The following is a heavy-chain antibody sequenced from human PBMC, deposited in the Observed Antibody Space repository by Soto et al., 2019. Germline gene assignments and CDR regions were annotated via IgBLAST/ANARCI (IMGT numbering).Heavy chain of an antibody. Sequence: GASVKVSCKASGYTFTSYAMHWVRQAPGQRLEWMGWINAGNGNTKYSQKFQGRVTITRDTSASTAYMELSSLRSEDTAVYYCARVFFPGVAFDIWGQGTMVTVSS. CDR1: GYTFTSYA. J-gene: IGHJ3*02. D-gene: IGHD3-10*01. V-gene: IGHV1-3*01. CDR2: INAGNGNT. CDR3: ARVFFPGVAFDI.